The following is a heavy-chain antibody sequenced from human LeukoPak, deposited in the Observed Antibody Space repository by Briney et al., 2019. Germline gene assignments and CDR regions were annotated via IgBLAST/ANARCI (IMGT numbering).Heavy chain of an antibody. CDR2: INHSGST. Sequence: SETLSLTCAVYGGSLSGYYWSWIRQPPGKGLEWIGEINHSGSTNYNPSLKSRVTISVDTSKNQLSLKLSSVTAADTAVYYCARSRGGFGDYGSWFDPWGQGTLVTVSS. D-gene: IGHD4-17*01. V-gene: IGHV4-34*01. CDR3: ARSRGGFGDYGSWFDP. CDR1: GGSLSGYY. J-gene: IGHJ5*02.